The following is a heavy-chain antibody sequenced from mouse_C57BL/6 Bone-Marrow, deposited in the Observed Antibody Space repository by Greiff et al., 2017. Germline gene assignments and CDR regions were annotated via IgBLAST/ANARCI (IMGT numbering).Heavy chain of an antibody. CDR2: FHPYNDDT. V-gene: IGHV1-47*01. CDR3: ARGGNYGGYYFDY. D-gene: IGHD2-1*01. Sequence: VQVVESGAELVKPGASVKMSCKASGYTFTTYPLEWMKQNHGKSLEWIGNFHPYNDDTKYNEKFKGKATLTVEKSSSTVYLELSRLTSDDSAVYYCARGGNYGGYYFDYWGQGTTLTVSS. CDR1: GYTFTTYP. J-gene: IGHJ2*01.